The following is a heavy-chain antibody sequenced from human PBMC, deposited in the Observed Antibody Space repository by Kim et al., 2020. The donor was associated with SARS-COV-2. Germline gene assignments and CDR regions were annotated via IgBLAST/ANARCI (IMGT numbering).Heavy chain of an antibody. V-gene: IGHV3-9*01. J-gene: IGHJ6*02. CDR1: GFTFDDYA. D-gene: IGHD1-26*01. CDR2: ISWNSGSI. CDR3: AKDMGDHMRDYYGMDV. Sequence: GGSLRLSCAASGFTFDDYAMHWVRQAPGKGLEWVSGISWNSGSIGYADSVKGRFTISRDNAKNSLYLQMNSLRAEDTALYYCAKDMGDHMRDYYGMDVWGQGTTVTVSS.